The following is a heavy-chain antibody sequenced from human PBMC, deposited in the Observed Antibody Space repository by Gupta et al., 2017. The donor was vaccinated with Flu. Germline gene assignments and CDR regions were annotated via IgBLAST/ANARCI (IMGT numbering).Heavy chain of an antibody. V-gene: IGHV3-49*02. J-gene: IGHJ4*02. CDR3: TRETDTSYTDRSGYYYAGYFEY. D-gene: IGHD3-22*01. Sequence: VSLGGSGEALLAPGRPVRFSGKISGFTFGARPLPWARTSTGKGLEWVSILKSNTYGGTMEYAASVKGRFTISRDDSKSIAYLQMNSLKTEDTAVYYCTRETDTSYTDRSGYYYAGYFEYWGQGTLVTVSS. CDR1: GFTFGARP. CDR2: LKSNTYGGTM.